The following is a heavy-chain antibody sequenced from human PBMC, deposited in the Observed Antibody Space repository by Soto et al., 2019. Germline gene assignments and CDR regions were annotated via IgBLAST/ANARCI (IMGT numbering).Heavy chain of an antibody. CDR2: IYYSGST. D-gene: IGHD1-1*01. CDR3: ATVQLERRRTEEASYYYYYMDV. CDR1: GGSISSSSYY. V-gene: IGHV4-39*01. Sequence: SETLSLTCTVSGGSISSSSYYWGWIRQPPGKGLEWIGSIYYSGSTYYNPSLKSRVTISVDTSKNQFSLKLSSVTAADTAVYYCATVQLERRRTEEASYYYYYMDVWGKGTTVTVSS. J-gene: IGHJ6*03.